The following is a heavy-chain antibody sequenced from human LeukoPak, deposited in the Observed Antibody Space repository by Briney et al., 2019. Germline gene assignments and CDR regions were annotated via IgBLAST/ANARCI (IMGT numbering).Heavy chain of an antibody. D-gene: IGHD4-17*01. CDR1: GFTFSSYW. CDR2: IKQDGSEK. CDR3: ASEGFGDYRVSVY. J-gene: IGHJ4*02. V-gene: IGHV3-7*01. Sequence: GGSLRLSCAASGFTFSSYWMSWVRQAPGKGLEWVANIKQDGSEKYYVDSVKGRFTISRDNAKNSLYLQMNSLRAEDTAVYYCASEGFGDYRVSVYWGQGTLVTVSS.